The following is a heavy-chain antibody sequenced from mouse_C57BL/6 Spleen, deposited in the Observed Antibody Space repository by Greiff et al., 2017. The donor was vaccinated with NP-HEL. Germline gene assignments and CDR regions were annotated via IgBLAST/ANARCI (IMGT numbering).Heavy chain of an antibody. CDR1: GYTFTSYW. J-gene: IGHJ4*01. D-gene: IGHD3-2*02. Sequence: VQLQQSGAELVKPGASVKLSCKASGYTFTSYWMHWVKQRPGQGLEWIGMIHPNSGSTNYNEKFKSKATLTVDKSSSTAYMQLSSLTSEDSAVYYCASDDSGYDAMDYWGQGTSVTVSS. CDR2: IHPNSGST. V-gene: IGHV1-64*01. CDR3: ASDDSGYDAMDY.